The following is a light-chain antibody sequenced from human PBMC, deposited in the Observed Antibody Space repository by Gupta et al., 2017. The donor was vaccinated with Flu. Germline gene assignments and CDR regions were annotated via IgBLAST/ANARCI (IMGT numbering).Light chain of an antibody. CDR2: SNN. CDR3: AAWYDSLNGWV. V-gene: IGLV1-44*01. J-gene: IGLJ3*02. CDR1: SSNIGSNT. Sequence: QSVLTQPPSASGTPGQRVTISCSGSSSNIGSNTVNWYQQPPGTAPKLLIYSNNQRPSGVPDRFSGSKSGTSASLAISGLQSEDEADYYCAAWYDSLNGWVFGGGTKLTVL.